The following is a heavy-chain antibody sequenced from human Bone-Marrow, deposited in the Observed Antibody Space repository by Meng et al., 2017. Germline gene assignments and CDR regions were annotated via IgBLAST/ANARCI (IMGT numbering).Heavy chain of an antibody. D-gene: IGHD6-19*01. CDR1: GFSFSNSA. V-gene: IGHV3-23*01. CDR3: ARGQQWLVPRRYFDY. Sequence: GESLKISCAVSGFSFSNSAMTWVRQAPGKGLEWVSAISISGGRTYYADSVKGRFTISRDNSKNTLYLQMNSLRAEDTAVYYCARGQQWLVPRRYFDYWGQGTLVTVSS. CDR2: ISISGGRT. J-gene: IGHJ4*02.